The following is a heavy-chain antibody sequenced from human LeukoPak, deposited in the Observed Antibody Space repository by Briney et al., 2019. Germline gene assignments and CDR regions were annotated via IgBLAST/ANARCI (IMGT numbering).Heavy chain of an antibody. CDR3: ARDVAAAGDY. Sequence: PGGSLRLSCAASGFTFSSYAMHRVRQAPGKGLEWVAVISYDGSNKYYADSVKGRFTISRDNSKNTLYLQMNSLRAEDTAVYYCARDVAAAGDYWGQGTLVTVSS. CDR1: GFTFSSYA. J-gene: IGHJ4*02. D-gene: IGHD6-13*01. V-gene: IGHV3-30-3*01. CDR2: ISYDGSNK.